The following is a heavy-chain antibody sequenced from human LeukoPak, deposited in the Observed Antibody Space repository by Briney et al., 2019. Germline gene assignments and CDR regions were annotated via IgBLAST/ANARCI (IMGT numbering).Heavy chain of an antibody. D-gene: IGHD5-12*01. CDR1: GGTFSSYP. CDR2: ITPIFGEA. CDR3: ARNSRVASTSGLNY. Sequence: ASVKVSCKVSGGTFSSYPISWVRQAPGRGLEWMGEITPIFGEAQNAEKFQGRVTITADEPTSTVYMELTSLRLDDTAMYYCARNSRVASTSGLNYWGQGTLVTVSS. J-gene: IGHJ4*02. V-gene: IGHV1-69*13.